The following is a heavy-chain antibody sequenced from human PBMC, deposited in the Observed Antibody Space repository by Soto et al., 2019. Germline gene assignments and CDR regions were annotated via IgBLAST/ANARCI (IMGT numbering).Heavy chain of an antibody. V-gene: IGHV4-4*02. CDR3: ARERGAGTYQGFDY. D-gene: IGHD1-26*01. J-gene: IGHJ4*02. CDR1: GGSISTNNW. CDR2: IYHSGNT. Sequence: QVQLQESGPGLVKPSGTLSLTCAVSGGSISTNNWWHWVRQPPGKGLEWIGEIYHSGNTNYSPSLNSRVTMSVDQSKNQFSLSLTSVTAADTAVYYCARERGAGTYQGFDYWGQGTLVTVSS.